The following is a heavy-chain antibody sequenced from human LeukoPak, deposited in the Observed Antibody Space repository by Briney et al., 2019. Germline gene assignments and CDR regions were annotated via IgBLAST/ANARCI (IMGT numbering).Heavy chain of an antibody. CDR2: IYYSGST. D-gene: IGHD3-10*01. J-gene: IGHJ6*04. Sequence: SQTLSLTCTVSGVSISSGGYYWSWIRQHPGKGLEWIGYIYYSGSTYYNPSLKSRVTISVDTSKNQFSLKLSSGTAADTAVYYCASNRFIWFGEFNYYSGMDVWAKGPRSPSPQ. CDR3: ASNRFIWFGEFNYYSGMDV. V-gene: IGHV4-31*03. CDR1: GVSISSGGYY.